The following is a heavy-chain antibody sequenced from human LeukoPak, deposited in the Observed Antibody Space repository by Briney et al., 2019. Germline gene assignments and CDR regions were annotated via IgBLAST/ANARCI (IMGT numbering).Heavy chain of an antibody. J-gene: IGHJ4*02. CDR3: ARDRESNWYPYLDA. Sequence: GGSLRLSCATPGFTFTNYLMSWVRQAPGKGLEWVANIKEDGSAKWYVDSVRGRFTISRDNAKNSLYPQMDSLRAEDTAVYYCARDRESNWYPYLDAWGQGTLVTVSS. D-gene: IGHD6-13*01. CDR1: GFTFTNYL. CDR2: IKEDGSAK. V-gene: IGHV3-7*01.